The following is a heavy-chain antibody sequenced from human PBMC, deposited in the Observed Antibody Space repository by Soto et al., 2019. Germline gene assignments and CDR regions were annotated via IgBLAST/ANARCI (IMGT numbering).Heavy chain of an antibody. CDR1: GFTFDDYA. D-gene: IGHD4-4*01. CDR3: AKDLYSNYGDAFDI. V-gene: IGHV3-9*01. CDR2: ISWNSDNI. Sequence: GGSLRLSCGAPGFTFDDYAMHWVRQAPGKGLEWVSGISWNSDNIVYADSVKGRFTISRDNAKNSLYLQMNSLRAEDTALYYCAKDLYSNYGDAFDIWGQGTMVTVSS. J-gene: IGHJ3*02.